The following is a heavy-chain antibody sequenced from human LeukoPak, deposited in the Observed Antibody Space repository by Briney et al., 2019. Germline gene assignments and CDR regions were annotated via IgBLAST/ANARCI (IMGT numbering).Heavy chain of an antibody. V-gene: IGHV3-30-3*01. D-gene: IGHD6-13*01. CDR1: GFTFSSYA. CDR3: ARDEDFSGYSSSWLDY. J-gene: IGHJ4*02. CDR2: ISYDGSNK. Sequence: GGSLRLSSAASGFTFSSYAMHWVRQAPGKGLEWVAVISYDGSNKYYADSVKGRFTISRDNSKNTLYLQMNSLRAEDTAVYYCARDEDFSGYSSSWLDYWGQGTLVTVSS.